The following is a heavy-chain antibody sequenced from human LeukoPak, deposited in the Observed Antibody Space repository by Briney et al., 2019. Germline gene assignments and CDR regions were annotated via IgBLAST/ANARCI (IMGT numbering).Heavy chain of an antibody. CDR2: IKENGSEK. Sequence: PGGSLRLSCAASGFTFSSYWMSWVRQAPGKGLEWVANIKENGSEKYYVDSVKGRFTISRDNAMNSLYLQMNSLRAEDTAVYYCARDGSSFDYWGQGALVTVSS. CDR1: GFTFSSYW. V-gene: IGHV3-7*01. D-gene: IGHD2-15*01. J-gene: IGHJ4*02. CDR3: ARDGSSFDY.